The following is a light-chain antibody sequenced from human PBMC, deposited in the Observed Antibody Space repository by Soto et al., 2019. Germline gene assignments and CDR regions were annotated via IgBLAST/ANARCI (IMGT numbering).Light chain of an antibody. CDR3: AAWDDSLNGVV. CDR1: SSNIGSNT. Sequence: QSVLTQPPSASGTPGQRVTISCSGSSSNIGSNTVNWYQQLPGTAPKLLIYSNNQRPSGVPDRFSGSKSGTSASLAISGLQAEDEADYYWAAWDDSLNGVVFGGGTQLTVL. CDR2: SNN. J-gene: IGLJ2*01. V-gene: IGLV1-44*01.